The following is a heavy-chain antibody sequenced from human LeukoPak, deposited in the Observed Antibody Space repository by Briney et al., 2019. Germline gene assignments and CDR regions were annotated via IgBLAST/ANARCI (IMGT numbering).Heavy chain of an antibody. CDR3: ARVSSYDYAWGSSSYYFDY. CDR2: INHSGST. J-gene: IGHJ4*02. CDR1: GGSFSGYY. Sequence: SETLSLTCAVYGGSFSGYYWSWIRQPPGKGLEWIGEINHSGSTNYNPSLKSRVTISVDTSKNQFSLKLSSVTAADTAVYYCARVSSYDYAWGSSSYYFDYWGQGTLVTVSS. V-gene: IGHV4-34*01. D-gene: IGHD3-16*01.